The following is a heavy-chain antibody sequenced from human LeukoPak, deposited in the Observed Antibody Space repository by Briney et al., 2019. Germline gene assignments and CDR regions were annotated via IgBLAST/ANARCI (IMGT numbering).Heavy chain of an antibody. D-gene: IGHD3-22*01. J-gene: IGHJ4*02. V-gene: IGHV4-4*02. CDR1: GGSISSSNW. Sequence: SETLSLTCAVSGGSISSSNWWTWVRQPPGKRLEWVGEIYHSGSTNYNPSLRSRVTISVDKSRSQFSLELSSVTAADTAVYYCASRLDGSGGRSDYWGQGTLVTVSS. CDR3: ASRLDGSGGRSDY. CDR2: IYHSGST.